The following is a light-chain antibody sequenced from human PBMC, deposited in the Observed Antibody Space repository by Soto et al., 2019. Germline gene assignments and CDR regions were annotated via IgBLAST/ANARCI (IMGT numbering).Light chain of an antibody. CDR1: SSDVGAYTS. CDR3: TSYTSDNRSYV. V-gene: IGLV2-14*01. Sequence: QSVLTQPASVSGSPGQSITISCTGTSSDVGAYTSVSWYQQHPGKAPKLMIYEVSNRPSGVSNRFSSSKSANTASLTISGLQAEDEAHYYCTSYTSDNRSYVFGTGTKVTVL. CDR2: EVS. J-gene: IGLJ1*01.